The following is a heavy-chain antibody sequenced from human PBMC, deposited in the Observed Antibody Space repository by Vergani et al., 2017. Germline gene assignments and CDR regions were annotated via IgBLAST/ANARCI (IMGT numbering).Heavy chain of an antibody. Sequence: QVQLVESGGGVVQPGRSLRLSCAASGFTFNQYGMHWVRQAPGKGLEWVAVTWYDGNNKQYADSVKGRFTISRDNSKSTMYLQMNSLRDEDTGVYYCAKTGVAAPDAFDIWGQGTMVTVSS. D-gene: IGHD6-6*01. CDR2: TWYDGNNK. CDR3: AKTGVAAPDAFDI. J-gene: IGHJ3*02. V-gene: IGHV3-33*06. CDR1: GFTFNQYG.